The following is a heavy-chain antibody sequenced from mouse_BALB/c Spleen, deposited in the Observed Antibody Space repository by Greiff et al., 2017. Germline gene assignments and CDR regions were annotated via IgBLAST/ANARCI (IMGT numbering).Heavy chain of an antibody. Sequence: VQLQQSGPELVKPGASVKMSCKASGYTFTSYVMHWVKQKPGQGLEWIGYINPYNDGTKYNEKFKGKATLTADKSSSTAYMQLSSLTSEDSAVYYCARVGGTYYFDYWGQGTTLTVSS. CDR2: INPYNDGT. CDR3: ARVGGTYYFDY. V-gene: IGHV1-14*01. D-gene: IGHD5-1*01. J-gene: IGHJ2*01. CDR1: GYTFTSYV.